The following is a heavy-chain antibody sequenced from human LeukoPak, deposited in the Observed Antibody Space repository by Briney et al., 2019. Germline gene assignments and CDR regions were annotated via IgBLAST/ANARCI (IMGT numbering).Heavy chain of an antibody. CDR1: GFTFTSSA. J-gene: IGHJ4*02. D-gene: IGHD3-3*01. V-gene: IGHV1-58*01. CDR2: IVVGSGNT. Sequence: SVKVSCKASGFTFTSSAVQWVRQARGQRLEWIGWIVVGSGNTNYAQKFQERVTITRNMSTSTAYMELSSLRSEDTAVYYCAAGLNYDFWSGRYDYWGQGTLVTVSS. CDR3: AAGLNYDFWSGRYDY.